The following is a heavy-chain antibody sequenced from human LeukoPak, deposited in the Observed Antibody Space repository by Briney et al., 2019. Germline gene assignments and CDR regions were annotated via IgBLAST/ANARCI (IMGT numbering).Heavy chain of an antibody. CDR2: IYYTGST. D-gene: IGHD2-2*01. V-gene: IGHV4-59*01. Sequence: KSSETLSLTCTVSGGSIDSYYWRWIRQPPGKGLEWIGYIYYTGSTEYHPSLKSRVTISLDTSKNQFSLKLNSVTAAGTAVYYCARVYQSAEYYFDYWGQGNLVSVSS. J-gene: IGHJ4*02. CDR3: ARVYQSAEYYFDY. CDR1: GGSIDSYY.